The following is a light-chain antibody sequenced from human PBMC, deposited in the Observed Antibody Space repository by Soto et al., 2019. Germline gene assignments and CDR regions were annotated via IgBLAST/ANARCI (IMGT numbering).Light chain of an antibody. CDR1: GSDVGGYNY. Sequence: QSVLTQPASVSGSPGQSITISCTGTGSDVGGYNYVSWYQQHPGKAPKLMIYEVSNRPSGVSNRISGSKSGNTASLTISGIQAEDEGDYYCSSYTYSRGRVFGGGTKLTVL. CDR3: SSYTYSRGRV. J-gene: IGLJ3*02. V-gene: IGLV2-14*01. CDR2: EVS.